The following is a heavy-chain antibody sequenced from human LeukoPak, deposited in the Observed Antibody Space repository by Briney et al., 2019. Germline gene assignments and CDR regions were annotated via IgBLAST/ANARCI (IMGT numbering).Heavy chain of an antibody. V-gene: IGHV3-23*01. Sequence: GGSLRLSCAASGFTFSSYAMSWVRQAPGKGLEWVSAISGSGGSTYYADSVKGRFTISRDNSKNTLYLQMNSLRAEGTAVYYCAKDRYYDSSGYRGYFDYWGQGTLVTVSS. D-gene: IGHD3-22*01. J-gene: IGHJ4*02. CDR3: AKDRYYDSSGYRGYFDY. CDR1: GFTFSSYA. CDR2: ISGSGGST.